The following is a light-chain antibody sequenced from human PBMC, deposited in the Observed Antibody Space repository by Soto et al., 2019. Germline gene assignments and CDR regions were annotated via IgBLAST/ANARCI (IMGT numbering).Light chain of an antibody. J-gene: IGKJ4*01. CDR1: QSVSSN. V-gene: IGKV3-20*01. Sequence: EIVLTQSPGTLSLSPGERATLSCRASQSVSSNLAWYQQKPGQAPRLLIYGASTRATGIPARFSGSGSGTDFTLTISRLEAEDFAVYYCQQYGSSPLTFGGGTKVDIK. CDR2: GAS. CDR3: QQYGSSPLT.